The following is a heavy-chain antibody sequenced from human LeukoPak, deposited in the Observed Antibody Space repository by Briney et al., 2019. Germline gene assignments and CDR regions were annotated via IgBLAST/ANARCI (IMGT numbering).Heavy chain of an antibody. V-gene: IGHV4-4*07. CDR1: GGSISSYY. Sequence: PSETLSLTCTVSGGSISSYYWSWIRQPAGKGLEWIGRIYTSGSTNYNPSLKSRVTMSVDTSKNQFSLKLSSVTAADTAVYYCAREGYRSSTTCPYYYYYYMDVWGKGTTATVSS. J-gene: IGHJ6*03. CDR2: IYTSGST. D-gene: IGHD2-2*01. CDR3: AREGYRSSTTCPYYYYYYMDV.